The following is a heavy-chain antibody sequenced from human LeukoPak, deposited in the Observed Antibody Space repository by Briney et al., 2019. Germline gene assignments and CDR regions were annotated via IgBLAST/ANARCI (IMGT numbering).Heavy chain of an antibody. CDR3: ARNTYYDFWSRHYGLDF. V-gene: IGHV3-7*01. CDR2: INHDGSDK. J-gene: IGHJ4*02. CDR1: GFTFSSYA. Sequence: PGGSLRLSCAASGFTFSSYAMSWVRQAPGKGLEWVANINHDGSDKYYVDSVKGRFTISRDNAKNSLYLEVHSLRAEDTAIYYCARNTYYDFWSRHYGLDFWGQGTLVTVSS. D-gene: IGHD3-3*01.